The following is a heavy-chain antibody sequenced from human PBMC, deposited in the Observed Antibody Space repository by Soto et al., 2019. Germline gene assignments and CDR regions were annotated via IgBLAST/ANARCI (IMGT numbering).Heavy chain of an antibody. J-gene: IGHJ6*02. Sequence: EVQLVESGGDLVQPGRSLRLSCAASGFTFDDYAMHWVRQAPGKGLEWVSGITWNSNRIGYADSVKGRFTISRDNAKNSLYLQMNSLGAEDTALYYCAKDGAVRNYYYGMDLWGQGTTVSVSS. CDR2: ITWNSNRI. CDR1: GFTFDDYA. D-gene: IGHD6-19*01. CDR3: AKDGAVRNYYYGMDL. V-gene: IGHV3-9*01.